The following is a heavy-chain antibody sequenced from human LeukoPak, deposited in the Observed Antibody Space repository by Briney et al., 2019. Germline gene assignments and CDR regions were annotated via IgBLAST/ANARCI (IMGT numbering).Heavy chain of an antibody. V-gene: IGHV3-53*01. CDR3: ARDLSYYDSSGYYQFDY. Sequence: GGSLRLSCAASGFTVSSNYMSWVRQAPGKGLEWVSAISGSGGSTYYADSVKGRFTISRDNAKNSLYLQMNSLRAEDTAVYYCARDLSYYDSSGYYQFDYWGQGTLVTVSS. J-gene: IGHJ4*02. CDR2: ISGSGGST. CDR1: GFTVSSNY. D-gene: IGHD3-22*01.